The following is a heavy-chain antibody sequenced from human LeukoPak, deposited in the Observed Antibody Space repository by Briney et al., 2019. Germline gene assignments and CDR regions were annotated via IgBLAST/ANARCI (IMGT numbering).Heavy chain of an antibody. J-gene: IGHJ4*02. CDR1: GFTFSSYS. CDR2: ITASGTAM. Sequence: PGGSLRLSCAASGFTFSSYSMNWVRQAPGKGLEWVSHITASGTAMFYADSVKGRFTISRDNSKNTLYLQMNSLRAEDTAVYYCARAVAGPGGDYWGQGTLVTVSS. D-gene: IGHD6-19*01. V-gene: IGHV3-48*01. CDR3: ARAVAGPGGDY.